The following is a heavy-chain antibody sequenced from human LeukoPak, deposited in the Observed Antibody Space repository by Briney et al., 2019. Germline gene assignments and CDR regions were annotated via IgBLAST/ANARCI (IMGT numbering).Heavy chain of an antibody. J-gene: IGHJ4*02. CDR1: GFTFDDCT. D-gene: IGHD1-26*01. CDR2: TSWNSGGI. V-gene: IGHV3-9*01. CDR3: AKGLVGTTTFMDY. Sequence: GGSLRLSCAASGFTFDDCTMHWVRQAPGKGLEWVSSTSWNSGGIAYADSVKGRFTISRDNAKNSLFLQMNSLRAEDTAFYYCAKGLVGTTTFMDYWGQGTLVTVSS.